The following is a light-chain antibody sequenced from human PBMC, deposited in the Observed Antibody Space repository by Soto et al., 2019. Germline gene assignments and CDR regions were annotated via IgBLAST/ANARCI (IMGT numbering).Light chain of an antibody. Sequence: QSALTQPTSASGSPGQSVTISCTGTSSDVGGYNFVSWYQQHPGKAPKLMIYEVSERPSGVPDRFSGSKSGNTASLTVSGLQADDEADYYCTSYAGSNIPVVFGGGTKVTVL. CDR1: SSDVGGYNF. J-gene: IGLJ2*01. CDR3: TSYAGSNIPVV. V-gene: IGLV2-8*01. CDR2: EVS.